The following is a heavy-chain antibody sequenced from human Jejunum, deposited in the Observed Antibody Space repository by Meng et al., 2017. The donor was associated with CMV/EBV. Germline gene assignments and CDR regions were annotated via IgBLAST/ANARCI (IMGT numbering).Heavy chain of an antibody. CDR3: LLTPRRVGHGMDV. D-gene: IGHD2-15*01. V-gene: IGHV1-8*01. Sequence: SGYTFTSYDINWVRQATGQGLEWMGWMNPNNGNTGYGQKFQGRVTLTRNTAISTAYMELSSLRSEDTAVYYCLLTPRRVGHGMDVWGQGTTVTVSS. J-gene: IGHJ6*02. CDR1: GYTFTSYD. CDR2: MNPNNGNT.